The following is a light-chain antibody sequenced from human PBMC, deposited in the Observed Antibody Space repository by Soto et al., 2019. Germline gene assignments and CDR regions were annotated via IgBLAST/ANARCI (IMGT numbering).Light chain of an antibody. CDR1: QSLLHSNGYNY. V-gene: IGKV2-28*01. Sequence: DIVMTQSPLSLPVTPGEPASISCRSSQSLLHSNGYNYLDWYLQKPEQSPQLLISLGSNRASGVPARFSGSGSATDFTLNIARVEAEDFGVYYCMQALQSPYTFGQGTKLEIK. CDR2: LGS. CDR3: MQALQSPYT. J-gene: IGKJ2*01.